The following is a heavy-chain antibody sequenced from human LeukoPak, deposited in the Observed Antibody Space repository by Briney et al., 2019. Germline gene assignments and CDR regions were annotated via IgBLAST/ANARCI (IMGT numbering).Heavy chain of an antibody. D-gene: IGHD5-12*01. CDR2: IYYSGST. V-gene: IGHV4-39*01. J-gene: IGHJ4*02. CDR1: GGSISSSSYY. Sequence: ASETLSLTCTVSGGSISSSSYYWGWIRQPPGKGLEWIGSIYYSGSTYYSPSLKSRVTISVDTSKNQFSLKLSSVTAADTAVYYCARHSGYDSNGDFRYWGQGTLVTVSS. CDR3: ARHSGYDSNGDFRY.